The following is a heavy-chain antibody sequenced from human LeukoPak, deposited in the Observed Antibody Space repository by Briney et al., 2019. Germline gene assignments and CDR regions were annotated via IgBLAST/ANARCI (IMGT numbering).Heavy chain of an antibody. Sequence: PSETLSLTCTVSGGSISSSSYYWGWIRQPPGKGLEWIGSIYYSGSTYYNPSLKSRVTISVDTSKNQFSLKLSSVTAADTAVYYCARDKVDSSGWYGGAFDIWGQGTMVTVSS. CDR2: IYYSGST. V-gene: IGHV4-39*07. CDR3: ARDKVDSSGWYGGAFDI. CDR1: GGSISSSSYY. D-gene: IGHD6-19*01. J-gene: IGHJ3*02.